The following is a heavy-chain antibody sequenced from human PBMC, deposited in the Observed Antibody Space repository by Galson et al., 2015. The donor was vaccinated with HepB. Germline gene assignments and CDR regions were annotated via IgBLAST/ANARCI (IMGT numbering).Heavy chain of an antibody. D-gene: IGHD3-3*01. Sequence: SVKVSCKVSGYTLTELSMHWVRQAPGKGLEWMGGFDPEDGETIYAQKFQGRVTMTEDTSTDTAYMELSSLRSEDTAVYYCATEKLRFLEWLLDGRRATFEFDYWGQGTLVTVSS. J-gene: IGHJ4*02. V-gene: IGHV1-24*01. CDR3: ATEKLRFLEWLLDGRRATFEFDY. CDR2: FDPEDGET. CDR1: GYTLTELS.